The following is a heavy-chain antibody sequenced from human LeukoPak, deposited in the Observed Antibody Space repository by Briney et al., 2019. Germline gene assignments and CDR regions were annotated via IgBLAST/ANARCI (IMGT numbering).Heavy chain of an antibody. D-gene: IGHD3-3*01. CDR2: IIPIFGTA. J-gene: IGHJ5*02. CDR3: ARSKDYDFWSGYRNWFDP. Sequence: GASVKVSCKASGGTFSSYAISWVRQAPGQGLEWMGGIIPIFGTANYAQKFQGRVTITADESTSTAYMELSSLRSEDTDVYYCARSKDYDFWSGYRNWFDPWGQGTLVTVSS. V-gene: IGHV1-69*13. CDR1: GGTFSSYA.